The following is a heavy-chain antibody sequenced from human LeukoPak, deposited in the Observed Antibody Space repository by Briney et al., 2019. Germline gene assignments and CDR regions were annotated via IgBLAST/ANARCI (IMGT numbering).Heavy chain of an antibody. CDR2: IDWDDDT. D-gene: IGHD7-27*01. CDR1: GFSLNASGMC. V-gene: IGHV2-70*11. Sequence: ESGPALVKPTQTLTLTCTFSGFSLNASGMCVSWIRQPPGKALEWLARIDWDDDTYYSTSLNTRLTISKDTSKNQVVLTMTNMDPVDTATYYCARMNRGNYSDYWGQGTLVTVSS. CDR3: ARMNRGNYSDY. J-gene: IGHJ4*02.